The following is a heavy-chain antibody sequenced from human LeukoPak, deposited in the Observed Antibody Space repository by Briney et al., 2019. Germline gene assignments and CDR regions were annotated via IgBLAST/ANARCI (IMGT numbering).Heavy chain of an antibody. CDR3: ARDSLGPGSYYNSHYYFDY. CDR2: ISSSSSYI. V-gene: IGHV3-21*01. Sequence: GGSLRLSCAASGFTFSSYSMNWVRQAPGKGLEWVSSISSSSSYIYYADSVKGRFTISRDNAKNSLYLQMNSLRAEDTAVYYCARDSLGPGSYYNSHYYFDYWGQGTLVTVSS. CDR1: GFTFSSYS. D-gene: IGHD3-10*01. J-gene: IGHJ4*02.